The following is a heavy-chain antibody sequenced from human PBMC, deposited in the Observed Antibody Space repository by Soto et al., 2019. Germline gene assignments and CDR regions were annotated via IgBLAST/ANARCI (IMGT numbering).Heavy chain of an antibody. CDR1: GYSFTSYW. Sequence: GESLKISCKGSGYSFTSYWIGWVRQMPGKGLEWMGIIYPGDSDTRYSPSFQGQVTISADKSISTAYLQWSSLKASDTAMYYCATSRIAVAGNYYYYGMDVWGQGTTGTVS. J-gene: IGHJ6*02. V-gene: IGHV5-51*01. CDR3: ATSRIAVAGNYYYYGMDV. D-gene: IGHD6-19*01. CDR2: IYPGDSDT.